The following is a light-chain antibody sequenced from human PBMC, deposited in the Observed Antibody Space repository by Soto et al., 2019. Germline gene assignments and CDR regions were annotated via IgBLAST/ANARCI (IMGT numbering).Light chain of an antibody. J-gene: IGLJ2*01. V-gene: IGLV1-47*02. Sequence: QSALTQPPSASGTPGQRVTISCSGSSSNIGSNYVYWYQQLPGTAPKLLIYSNNQRPSGVPDRFSGSKSGTSASLAISGLRSEDEADYYCAAWDDSLSGPHVVFGGGTKLTVL. CDR3: AAWDDSLSGPHVV. CDR1: SSNIGSNY. CDR2: SNN.